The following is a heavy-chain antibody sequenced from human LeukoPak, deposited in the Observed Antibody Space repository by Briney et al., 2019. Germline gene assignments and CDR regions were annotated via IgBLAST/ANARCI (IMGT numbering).Heavy chain of an antibody. D-gene: IGHD1-26*01. V-gene: IGHV3-21*01. CDR1: GFTFSSYS. CDR2: ISSSSSYI. Sequence: GGSLRLSCAASGFTFSSYSMNWVRRAPGKGLEWVSSISSSSSYIYYTDSVKGRFTISSENAKNSLYLQMNSLRAEDTAVYYCARVRVGAFDMWGQGTMVTVSS. J-gene: IGHJ3*02. CDR3: ARVRVGAFDM.